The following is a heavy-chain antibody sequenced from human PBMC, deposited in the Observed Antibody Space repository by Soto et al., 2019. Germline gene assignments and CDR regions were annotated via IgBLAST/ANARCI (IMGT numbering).Heavy chain of an antibody. CDR1: VGSISSYY. CDR3: TSGVNWNDVYDY. CDR2: IYSNGRT. J-gene: IGHJ4*02. V-gene: IGHV4-59*01. Sequence: SETLSLTCTVSVGSISSYYWTLIRQPPGKGLEWIGYIYSNGRTNYNPSLKSRVTISVDTSKNQFSLKLRSVTAADTAVYYCTSGVNWNDVYDYWGQGTPVTVSS. D-gene: IGHD1-1*01.